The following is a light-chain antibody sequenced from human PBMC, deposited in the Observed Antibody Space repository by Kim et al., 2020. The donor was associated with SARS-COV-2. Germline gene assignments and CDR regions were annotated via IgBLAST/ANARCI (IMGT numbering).Light chain of an antibody. CDR2: DTD. CDR1: KSNIGRNF. V-gene: IGLV1-47*01. CDR3: ATWEDSLGAYV. Sequence: ELTPPPSASGTPGQRVTISCSGSKSNIGRNFVYWYQQVLGTAPKLLIHDTDQRPSGVPDRFSGSKSGTSASLAISGLRSEDGADYYCATWEDSLGAYVFGTGTKVTVL. J-gene: IGLJ1*01.